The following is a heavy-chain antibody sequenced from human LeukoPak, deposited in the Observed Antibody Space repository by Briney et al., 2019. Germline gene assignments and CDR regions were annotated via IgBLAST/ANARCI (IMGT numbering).Heavy chain of an antibody. D-gene: IGHD1-26*01. Sequence: PGGSLRLSCEGSGFIFSNYGMNWVRQAPGKGLEWVSSITSTSTYMYYAGSVKGRFTVSRDNAKNSLYLQMNSLRAEDTAVYYCARDPYSGTYGDTYYYYMDVWGKGTTVTISS. CDR2: ITSTSTYM. CDR1: GFIFSNYG. V-gene: IGHV3-21*01. J-gene: IGHJ6*03. CDR3: ARDPYSGTYGDTYYYYMDV.